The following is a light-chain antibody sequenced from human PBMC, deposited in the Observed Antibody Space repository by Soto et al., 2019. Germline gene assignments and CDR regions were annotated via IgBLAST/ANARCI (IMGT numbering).Light chain of an antibody. Sequence: DIQMTQSPSTLSASVGDRVTITCRASQVISRWLAWYQQKPGKAPKLLIYKSSTLESGVPSRFGGSGSGTEFTLTISSLQPDDFATYYCQHYNNYPLTFGGGTKVDIK. CDR3: QHYNNYPLT. V-gene: IGKV1-5*03. J-gene: IGKJ4*01. CDR2: KSS. CDR1: QVISRW.